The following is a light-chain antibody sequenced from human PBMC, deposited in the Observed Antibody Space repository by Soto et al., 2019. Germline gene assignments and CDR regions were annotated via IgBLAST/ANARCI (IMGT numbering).Light chain of an antibody. V-gene: IGKV3-20*01. J-gene: IGKJ1*01. CDR3: QQYGSSPWT. Sequence: EIVLTQSPGTLSLSPGKRASLSCRASQSVRSSYLAWYQQKPGQAPRLLIYGASSRATGIPDRFSGSGSGTDSTLTISRLDPEDFAVYYCQQYGSSPWTFGQGTKV. CDR2: GAS. CDR1: QSVRSSY.